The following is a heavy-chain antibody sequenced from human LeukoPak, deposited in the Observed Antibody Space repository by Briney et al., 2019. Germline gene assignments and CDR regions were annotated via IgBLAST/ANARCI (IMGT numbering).Heavy chain of an antibody. CDR3: ARAQYYYDSSGYYQTTGNFDY. CDR1: GGSISSYY. Sequence: SETLSLTCTVSGGSISSYYWSWIRQPPGKGLEWIGYIYYSGSTNYNPSLKSRVTISVDTSKNQFSLKLSSVTAADTAVYYCARAQYYYDSSGYYQTTGNFDYWGQGTLVTVSS. CDR2: IYYSGST. J-gene: IGHJ4*02. V-gene: IGHV4-59*01. D-gene: IGHD3-22*01.